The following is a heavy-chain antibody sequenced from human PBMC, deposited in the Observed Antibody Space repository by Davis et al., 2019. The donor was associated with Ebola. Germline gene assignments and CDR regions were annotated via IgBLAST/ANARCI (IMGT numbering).Heavy chain of an antibody. J-gene: IGHJ5*01. CDR3: ARAGFGSTWFDC. Sequence: PGGSLRLSCAASGFTFRSYDMHWVRQAKGKGLEWVSAIGAAGDTYYPVSVTGRFTISRENAKNSLYLQMNSLSAEDTAVYYCARAGFGSTWFDCWCQGILVTVSS. CDR2: IGAAGDT. V-gene: IGHV3-13*01. D-gene: IGHD6-13*01. CDR1: GFTFRSYD.